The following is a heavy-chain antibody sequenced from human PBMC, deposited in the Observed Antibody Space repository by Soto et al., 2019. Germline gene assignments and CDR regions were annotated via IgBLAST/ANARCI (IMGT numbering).Heavy chain of an antibody. CDR1: GGSISSYY. J-gene: IGHJ4*02. Sequence: ASETLSLTCTVSGGSISSYYWSWIRQPPGKGLEWIGYIYYSGSTNYNPSLKSRVTISVDTSKNQFSLKLSSVTAADTAVYYCARASYYDSSGYYGYYFDYWGQGTLVTVSS. CDR3: ARASYYDSSGYYGYYFDY. V-gene: IGHV4-59*01. D-gene: IGHD3-22*01. CDR2: IYYSGST.